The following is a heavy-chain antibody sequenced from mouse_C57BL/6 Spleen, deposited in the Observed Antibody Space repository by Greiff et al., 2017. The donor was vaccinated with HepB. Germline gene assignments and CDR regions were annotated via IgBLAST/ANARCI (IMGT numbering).Heavy chain of an antibody. Sequence: QVQLQQPGAELVRPGTSVKLSCKASGYTFTSYWMHWVKQMPGQGLEWIGVIDPSDSYTNYNQKFKGKATLTVDTSSSTAYMQLSSLTSGDSAVYYCARAAQATAWFAYWGQGTVVTVSA. CDR3: ARAAQATAWFAY. J-gene: IGHJ3*01. CDR2: IDPSDSYT. D-gene: IGHD3-2*02. V-gene: IGHV1-59*01. CDR1: GYTFTSYW.